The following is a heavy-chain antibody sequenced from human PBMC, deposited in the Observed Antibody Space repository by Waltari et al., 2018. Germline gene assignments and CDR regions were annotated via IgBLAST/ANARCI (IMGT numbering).Heavy chain of an antibody. CDR3: VVGSSFDY. D-gene: IGHD3-10*01. J-gene: IGHJ4*02. V-gene: IGHV5-51*01. CDR1: GYSFTTTW. CDR2: IYPGDSDT. Sequence: EVQVVQSGAEVKKPGDSLKISCAGSGYSFTTTWIGWVRQMPGKGLEWMGIIYPGDSDTRYSPSFQGQVTISADKSINTAYLQWSTLKASDTAMYYCVVGSSFDYWGQGTLVTVSS.